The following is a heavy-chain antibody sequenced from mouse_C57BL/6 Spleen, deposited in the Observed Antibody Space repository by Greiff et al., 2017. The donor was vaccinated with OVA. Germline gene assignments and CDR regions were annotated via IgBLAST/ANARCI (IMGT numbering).Heavy chain of an antibody. J-gene: IGHJ1*03. CDR3: TRSLTGTFWYFDV. D-gene: IGHD4-1*01. Sequence: VKLMESGAELVRPGASVTLSCKASGYTFTDYEMHWVKQTPVHGLEWIGAIDPETGGTAYNQKFKGKAILTADKSSSTAYMELRSLTSEDSAVYYCTRSLTGTFWYFDVWGTGTTVTVSS. CDR1: GYTFTDYE. V-gene: IGHV1-15*01. CDR2: IDPETGGT.